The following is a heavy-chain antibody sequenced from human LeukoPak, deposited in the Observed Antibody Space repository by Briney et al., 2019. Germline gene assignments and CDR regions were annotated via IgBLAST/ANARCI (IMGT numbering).Heavy chain of an antibody. V-gene: IGHV1-69*13. CDR1: GGTFSSYA. CDR2: IIPIFGTA. CDR3: AAAHYYGDYRDY. D-gene: IGHD3-22*01. J-gene: IGHJ4*02. Sequence: SVKVSCKASGGTFSSYAVSWVRQAPGHGLEWMGGIIPIFGTANYAQKFQGRVTITADESTSTAYMELSSLRSEDTAVYYCAAAHYYGDYRDYWGQGTLVTVSS.